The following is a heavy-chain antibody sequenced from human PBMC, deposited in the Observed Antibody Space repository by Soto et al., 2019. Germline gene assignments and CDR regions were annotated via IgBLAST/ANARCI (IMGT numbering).Heavy chain of an antibody. D-gene: IGHD3-22*01. CDR2: IDWDDDK. Sequence: SGPTLVNPTLTLTLTCTFSGFSLSTSGMCVRWIRQPPGKALEWLARIDWDDDKYYSTSLKTRLTISKDTSKNQVVLTMTNMDPVDTATYYCARATYYYDSSGYAAYYFDYWGQGTLVTVSS. J-gene: IGHJ4*02. CDR3: ARATYYYDSSGYAAYYFDY. V-gene: IGHV2-70*11. CDR1: GFSLSTSGMC.